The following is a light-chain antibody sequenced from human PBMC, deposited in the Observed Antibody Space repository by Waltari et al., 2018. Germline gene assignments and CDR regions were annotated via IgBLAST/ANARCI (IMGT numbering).Light chain of an antibody. V-gene: IGLV2-14*01. CDR3: SSYTSSNTFV. CDR2: GVS. CDR1: RSDVGGYEY. Sequence: QSALTPPASVSGSPGQSITISCTGTRSDVGGYEYVSWFQQPPGKAPKVMIYGVSNRPSGVSDRFSASKSGVTASLTISGLQAEDEADYYCSSYTSSNTFVFGTGTKVTVL. J-gene: IGLJ1*01.